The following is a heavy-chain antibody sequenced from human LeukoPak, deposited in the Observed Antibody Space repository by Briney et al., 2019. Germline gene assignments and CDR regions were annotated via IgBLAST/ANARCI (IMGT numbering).Heavy chain of an antibody. D-gene: IGHD5-18*01. Sequence: ASVKVSCKASGYTFTGYYMHWVRQAPGQGLEWMGWINPNSGGTNYAQKFQGRVTMTRDTSISTAYMELSRLRSDDTAVYYCASTTHPAMARVGAFDYWGQGTLVTVSS. J-gene: IGHJ4*02. CDR1: GYTFTGYY. CDR2: INPNSGGT. CDR3: ASTTHPAMARVGAFDY. V-gene: IGHV1-2*02.